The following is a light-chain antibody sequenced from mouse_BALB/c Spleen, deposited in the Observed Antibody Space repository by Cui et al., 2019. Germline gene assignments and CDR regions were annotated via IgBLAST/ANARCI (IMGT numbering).Light chain of an antibody. CDR1: SSVSY. CDR3: QQWSSYPRT. CDR2: DTS. J-gene: IGKJ1*01. V-gene: IGKV4-55*01. Sequence: QIVLTKPPAIMSASPGEKVTMTCSASSSVSYMYWYQQKPGSSPRLLIYDTSNLASGVPVRFSGSGSGTSYSLTISRMEAEDAATYYCQQWSSYPRTFGGGTKLEIK.